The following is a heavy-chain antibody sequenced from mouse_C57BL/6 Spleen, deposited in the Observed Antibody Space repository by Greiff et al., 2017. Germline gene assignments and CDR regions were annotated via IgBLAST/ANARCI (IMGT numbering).Heavy chain of an antibody. Sequence: VQLQQSGAELARPGASVKMSCKASGYTFTSYTMHWVKQRPGQGLEWIGYINPSSGYTKYNQKFKDKATLTADKSSSTAYMQLSSLTSEDSAVYYCARSDYGRGDYAMDYWGQGTSVTVSS. CDR2: INPSSGYT. V-gene: IGHV1-4*01. CDR1: GYTFTSYT. CDR3: ARSDYGRGDYAMDY. J-gene: IGHJ4*01. D-gene: IGHD2-4*01.